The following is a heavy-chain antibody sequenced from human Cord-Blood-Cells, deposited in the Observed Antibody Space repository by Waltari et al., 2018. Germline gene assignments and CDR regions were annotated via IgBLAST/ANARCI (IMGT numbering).Heavy chain of an antibody. V-gene: IGHV3-13*01. D-gene: IGHD1-26*01. J-gene: IGHJ3*02. CDR3: ASSSGSYGGVAFDI. Sequence: EVQLVESGGGLVQPGGSLRLSCAASGFTFSSYDMHWVRQATGKGLEWVSAIGTAGDTYYLGSVKGRFTISRENAKNSLYLQMNSLRAGDTAVYYCASSSGSYGGVAFDIWGQGTMVTVSS. CDR1: GFTFSSYD. CDR2: IGTAGDT.